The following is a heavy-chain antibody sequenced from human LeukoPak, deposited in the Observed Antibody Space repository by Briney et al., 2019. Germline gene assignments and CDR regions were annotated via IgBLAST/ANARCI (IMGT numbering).Heavy chain of an antibody. CDR2: IYYSGST. Sequence: SETLSLTCTVSGGSISSSRYYWGWIRQPPGKGLEWIGSIYYSGSTYYNPSLKSRVTISVDTSKNQFSLKLSSVTAADTAVYYCASHTLGYCSGGSCYHWYFDLWGRGTLVTVSS. CDR3: ASHTLGYCSGGSCYHWYFDL. CDR1: GGSISSSRYY. D-gene: IGHD2-15*01. J-gene: IGHJ2*01. V-gene: IGHV4-39*01.